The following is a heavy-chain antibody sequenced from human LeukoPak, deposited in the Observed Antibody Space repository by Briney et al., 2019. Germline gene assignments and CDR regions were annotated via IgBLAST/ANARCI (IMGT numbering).Heavy chain of an antibody. V-gene: IGHV4-59*01. D-gene: IGHD5-24*01. CDR2: IYYSGST. CDR3: ARLKMATITPNFYY. Sequence: PSETLSLTCTVSGGSISSYYWSWIRQPPGKGLEWIGYIYYSGSTNYDPSLKSRVTISVDKSKNQFALKLSSVTAADTAVYHCARLKMATITPNFYYWGEGTLVSVPS. CDR1: GGSISSYY. J-gene: IGHJ4*02.